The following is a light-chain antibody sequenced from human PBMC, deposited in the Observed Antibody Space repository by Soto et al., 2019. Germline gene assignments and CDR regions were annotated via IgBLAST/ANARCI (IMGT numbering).Light chain of an antibody. V-gene: IGKV3-11*01. CDR3: QQRSNWLT. CDR2: DAS. CDR1: QSVSSY. Sequence: EIVLTQSPATLSLSPGERATLSCRASQSVSSYLAWYQQKPGQAPRLLIYDASNRATGIPARFSGSGSGTEFTLPISCLEPEDFEVYYCQQRSNWLTFGGGPKVEIK. J-gene: IGKJ4*01.